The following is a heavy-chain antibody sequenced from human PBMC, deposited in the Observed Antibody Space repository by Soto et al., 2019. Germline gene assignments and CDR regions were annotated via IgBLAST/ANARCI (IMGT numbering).Heavy chain of an antibody. V-gene: IGHV3-30*03. D-gene: IGHD2-21*01. CDR2: ISYDGTKK. CDR1: GFVSNDYD. CDR3: SRGIKGGLDA. Sequence: QVQLAESGGGVGQPGRSLRLSCATSGFVSNDYDIHWVRQAPGKGLAWLASISYDGTKKYYAESVKGRFTISRDNSKNTLSRQLNSLGAEDTAVYYCSRGIKGGLDAWGPGTLVTVSS. J-gene: IGHJ5*02.